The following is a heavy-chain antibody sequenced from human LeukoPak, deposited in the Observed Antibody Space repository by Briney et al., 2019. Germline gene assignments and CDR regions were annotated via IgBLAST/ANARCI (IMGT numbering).Heavy chain of an antibody. J-gene: IGHJ4*02. CDR1: GFIFTDYW. V-gene: IGHV3-7*01. CDR2: IKEDGSEK. Sequence: GGSLRLSCAASGFIFTDYWMYWVRQAPGRGLAWVANIKEDGSEKNYVDSVKGRFTISRDNSKNTLYRQMGSLRAEDMAVYYCARDPGVWFGETAGYFDYWGQGTLVTVSS. CDR3: ARDPGVWFGETAGYFDY. D-gene: IGHD3-10*01.